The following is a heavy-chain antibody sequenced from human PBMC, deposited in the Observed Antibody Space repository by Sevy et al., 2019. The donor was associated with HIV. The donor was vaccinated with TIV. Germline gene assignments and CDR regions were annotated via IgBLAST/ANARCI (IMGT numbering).Heavy chain of an antibody. CDR2: ISSVSTII. CDR1: GFSFNSYD. Sequence: GGSLRLSCAASGFSFNSYDMNWVRQAPGKGLEGVSSISSVSTIIYYGDSVRGRFSISRDNAKKSLYLQMDSLRVEDTAVYYCARVVGYVSGNYYKYYSDLDVWGQGTAVTVSS. J-gene: IGHJ6*02. D-gene: IGHD3-10*01. CDR3: ARVVGYVSGNYYKYYSDLDV. V-gene: IGHV3-21*01.